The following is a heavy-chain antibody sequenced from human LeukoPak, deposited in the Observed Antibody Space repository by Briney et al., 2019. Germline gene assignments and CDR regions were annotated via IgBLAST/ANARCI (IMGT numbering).Heavy chain of an antibody. Sequence: SETLSLTCAVSGYSISSGYYWGWIRQPPGKGLEWIGSIYHSGSTYYNPSLKSRVTISADTSQDQVSPKLSSVTAADTAVYYCASMSWDSSGRFNPWGQGTLVTVSS. D-gene: IGHD6-19*01. CDR2: IYHSGST. CDR3: ASMSWDSSGRFNP. CDR1: GYSISSGYY. V-gene: IGHV4-38-2*01. J-gene: IGHJ5*02.